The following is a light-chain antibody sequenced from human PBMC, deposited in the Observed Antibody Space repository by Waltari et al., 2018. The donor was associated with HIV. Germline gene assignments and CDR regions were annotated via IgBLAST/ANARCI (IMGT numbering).Light chain of an antibody. CDR2: YDD. J-gene: IGLJ2*01. V-gene: IGLV3-21*04. CDR1: NIGSQS. CDR3: QVWHSGSDCVI. Sequence: YVLTQSPSVSVAPGETARITCEGDNIGSQSVHWYQQKPGQAPVLVIYYDDDRASGIPERFSGSNSGNTATMTINRVEAGDEADYFCQVWHSGSDCVIFGGGTKLTVL.